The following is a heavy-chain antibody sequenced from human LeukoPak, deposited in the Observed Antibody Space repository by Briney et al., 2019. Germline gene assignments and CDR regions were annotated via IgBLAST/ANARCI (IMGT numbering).Heavy chain of an antibody. CDR1: GGSFSGYY. D-gene: IGHD3-9*01. Sequence: SETLSLTCAVSGGSFSGYYWSWIRQPPGKGLEWIGEINHSGSTNYNPSLKSRVTISVDTSKNQFSLKLSSVTAADTAVYYCARGGTHYDILTGQCGAFDIWGQGTMVTVSS. J-gene: IGHJ3*02. CDR3: ARGGTHYDILTGQCGAFDI. CDR2: INHSGST. V-gene: IGHV4-34*01.